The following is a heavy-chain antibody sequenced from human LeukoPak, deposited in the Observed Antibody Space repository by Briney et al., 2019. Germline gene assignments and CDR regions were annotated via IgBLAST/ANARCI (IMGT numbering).Heavy chain of an antibody. CDR3: TRDQVGVTPIDY. J-gene: IGHJ4*02. D-gene: IGHD1-26*01. CDR2: ISSSSSYI. V-gene: IGHV3-21*01. CDR1: GFTFSSYS. Sequence: SGGSLRLSCAASGFTFSSYSMNWVRQAPGKGLEWVSSISSSSSYIYYADSVKGRFTISRDNAKNSLYLQMNSLRAEDTAVYYCTRDQVGVTPIDYWGQGALVTVSS.